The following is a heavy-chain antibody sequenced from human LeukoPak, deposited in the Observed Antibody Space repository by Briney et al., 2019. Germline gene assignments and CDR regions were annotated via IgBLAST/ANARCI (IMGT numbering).Heavy chain of an antibody. D-gene: IGHD3-16*01. CDR3: AQPSLRSPYY. CDR1: GYTISSGYY. V-gene: IGHV4-38-2*01. CDR2: IYHSGST. Sequence: KPSDPLSLTCAVSGYTISSGYYWSWIRQPPGKGLEWIGNIYHSGSTYYNPSLKSRVTISVDTSKNQFSLKLGSVTAADTAVYYCAQPSLRSPYYGGQGNLVTVSS. J-gene: IGHJ4*02.